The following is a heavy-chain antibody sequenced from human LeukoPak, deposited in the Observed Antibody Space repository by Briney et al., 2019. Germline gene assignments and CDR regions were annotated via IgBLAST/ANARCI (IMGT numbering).Heavy chain of an antibody. Sequence: SGTLSLTCAVSGGSISSSNWWSWVRQPPGKGLEWIGEIYHSGSTKYNPSLKGRVTISVQKSKNQFSLKLSSVTAADTAVYYCARRVAVAGYYWFDPWGQGTLVTVSS. V-gene: IGHV4-4*02. D-gene: IGHD6-19*01. CDR1: GGSISSSNW. J-gene: IGHJ5*02. CDR3: ARRVAVAGYYWFDP. CDR2: IYHSGST.